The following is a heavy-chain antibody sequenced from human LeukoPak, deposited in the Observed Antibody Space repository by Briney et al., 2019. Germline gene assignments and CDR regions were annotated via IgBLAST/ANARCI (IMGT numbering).Heavy chain of an antibody. CDR2: INPNSGGT. D-gene: IGHD3-22*01. CDR1: GYTFTGYY. Sequence: ASVKVSCKASGYTFTGYYTHWVRQAPGQGLEWMGWINPNSGGTNYAQKFQGRVTMTRDTSISTAYMELSRLRSDDTAVYYCARDGYYYDSSGYYPLLDYWGQGTLVTVSS. J-gene: IGHJ4*02. CDR3: ARDGYYYDSSGYYPLLDY. V-gene: IGHV1-2*02.